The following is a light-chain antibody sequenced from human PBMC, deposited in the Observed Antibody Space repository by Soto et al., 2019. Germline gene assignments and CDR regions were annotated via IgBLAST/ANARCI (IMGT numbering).Light chain of an antibody. CDR2: GAS. CDR1: QSVSSN. CDR3: QQYNYWPYT. J-gene: IGKJ2*01. V-gene: IGKV3-15*01. Sequence: EIVMTQSPATLSVSPGERATLSCRASQSVSSNLAWYQQKPGQAPRLLISGASTRATGIQARFSGSGSGTQFTLTIRSLQSEDFAVYYCQQYNYWPYTFGQGAKLEMK.